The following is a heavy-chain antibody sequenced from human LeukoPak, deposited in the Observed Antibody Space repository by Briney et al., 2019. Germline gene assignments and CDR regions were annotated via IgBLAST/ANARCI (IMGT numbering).Heavy chain of an antibody. CDR3: ARVAKYYYGSETYYFFEH. J-gene: IGHJ4*02. CDR1: GFTFTTYW. D-gene: IGHD3-10*01. Sequence: PGGSLRLSCAASGFTFTTYWMTWVRQAPGKGLEWVANINQDGSEKYFMDSVKGRFTISRDNAKNSLYLQMNGLRVEDTAVYYCARVAKYYYGSETYYFFEHWGQGTPVTASS. CDR2: INQDGSEK. V-gene: IGHV3-7*01.